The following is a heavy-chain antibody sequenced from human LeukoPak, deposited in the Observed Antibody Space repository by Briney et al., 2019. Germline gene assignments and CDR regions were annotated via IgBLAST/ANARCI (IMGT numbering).Heavy chain of an antibody. CDR2: IYYSGST. V-gene: IGHV4-59*08. CDR1: GGSISSYY. J-gene: IGHJ3*02. CDR3: ARGGDAFDI. Sequence: PSETLSLTYTVSGGSISSYYWSWIRQPPGKGLEWIGYIYYSGSTNYNPPLKSRVTISVDTSKNQFSLKLSSVTAADTAVYYCARGGDAFDIWGQGTMVTVSS.